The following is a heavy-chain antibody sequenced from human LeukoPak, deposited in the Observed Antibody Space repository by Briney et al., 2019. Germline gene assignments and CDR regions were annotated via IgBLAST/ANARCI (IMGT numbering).Heavy chain of an antibody. D-gene: IGHD2-8*01. CDR2: ISAYNGNT. CDR3: ARDQPLMVYASPYYYYYMDV. CDR1: GYTFTNYG. V-gene: IGHV1-18*01. J-gene: IGHJ6*03. Sequence: GASVKVSCKASGYTFTNYGISWVRQAPGQGLEWMGWISAYNGNTNYAQKLQGRVTMTTDTSTSTAYMELRSLRSDDTAVYYCARDQPLMVYASPYYYYYMDVWGKGTTVTVSS.